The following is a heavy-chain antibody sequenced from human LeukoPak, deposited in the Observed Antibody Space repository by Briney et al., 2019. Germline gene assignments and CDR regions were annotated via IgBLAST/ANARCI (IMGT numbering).Heavy chain of an antibody. CDR3: AKDLTLSPTYYDILTGYYANYYYYGMDV. Sequence: GGSLRLSCAASGFTFSSYAMSWVRQAPGKGLDWVSAISGSGGSTYYADSVKGRFTISRDNSKNTLYLQMNSLRAEDTAVYYCAKDLTLSPTYYDILTGYYANYYYYGMDVWGQGTTVTVSS. CDR2: ISGSGGST. V-gene: IGHV3-23*01. D-gene: IGHD3-9*01. J-gene: IGHJ6*02. CDR1: GFTFSSYA.